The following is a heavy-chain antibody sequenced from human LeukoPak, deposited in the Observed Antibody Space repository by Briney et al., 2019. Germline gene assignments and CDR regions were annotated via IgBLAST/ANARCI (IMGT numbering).Heavy chain of an antibody. D-gene: IGHD7-27*01. CDR2: IYHSGST. Sequence: SGTLSLTCAVSGGSISSSNWWSWVRQPPGKGLEWIGEIYHSGSTNYNPSLKSRVTISVDKSKNQFSLKLSSVTAADTAVYYCARGRRDWGSYYYHMDVWGKGTTVTVSS. V-gene: IGHV4-4*02. CDR1: GGSISSSNW. J-gene: IGHJ6*03. CDR3: ARGRRDWGSYYYHMDV.